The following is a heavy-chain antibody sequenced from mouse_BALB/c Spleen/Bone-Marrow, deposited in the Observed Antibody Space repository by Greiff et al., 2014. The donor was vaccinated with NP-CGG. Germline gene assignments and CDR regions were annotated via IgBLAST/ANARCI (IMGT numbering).Heavy chain of an antibody. CDR2: INPYNDGT. V-gene: IGHV1-14*01. CDR1: GYTFTSYV. CDR3: ARYGFYAMDY. D-gene: IGHD2-2*01. Sequence: LVESGPELVKPGASVKMSCKASGYTFTSYVMHWVKQKPGQGLEWIGYINPYNDGTKYNEKFKGKATLTSGKSSSTAYMELSSLTSEDSAVYYCARYGFYAMDYWGQGTSVTVSS. J-gene: IGHJ4*01.